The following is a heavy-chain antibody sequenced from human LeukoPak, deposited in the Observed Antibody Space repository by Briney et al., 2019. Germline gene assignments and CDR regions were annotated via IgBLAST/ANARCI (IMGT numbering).Heavy chain of an antibody. Sequence: RGESLKISCKGSGYSFTNYWIAWVRQMPGKGLEWMGIIYPGDSDIRYSPSFQGQVTISADKSISTAYLQWSSLKASDTAIYYCARRRGYTSSWYDYWGQGTLVTVSS. D-gene: IGHD6-13*01. CDR3: ARRRGYTSSWYDY. J-gene: IGHJ4*02. CDR2: IYPGDSDI. CDR1: GYSFTNYW. V-gene: IGHV5-51*01.